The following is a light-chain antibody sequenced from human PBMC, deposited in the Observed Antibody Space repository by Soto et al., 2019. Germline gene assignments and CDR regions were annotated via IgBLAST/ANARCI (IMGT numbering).Light chain of an antibody. Sequence: EIVLTQSPGTLSLSPGERATLSCRASPSVTNNYLAWYQQKPGQAPRLLIYSASSRATSIPDRFSGSGSVTDFTLTISRLEPEDVAVYFCQHSSYSPLTFGGGTKVEI. J-gene: IGKJ4*01. CDR3: QHSSYSPLT. CDR1: PSVTNNY. V-gene: IGKV3-20*01. CDR2: SAS.